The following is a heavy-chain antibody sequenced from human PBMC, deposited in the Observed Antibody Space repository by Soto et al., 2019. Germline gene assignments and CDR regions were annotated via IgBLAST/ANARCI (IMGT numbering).Heavy chain of an antibody. CDR1: GVSTGSGGHY. J-gene: IGHJ6*02. CDR3: ARVLLRGGRDYYNYGMDV. CDR2: IYNGGST. Sequence: SDSLAVTCSFSGVSTGSGGHYWGGILQHPGKVLEWIGYIYNGGSTYYNRSLKSRVTISVDTSKNQFSLKLSSVTAADTAVYYCARVLLRGGRDYYNYGMDVWGQGTTVTVSS. D-gene: IGHD3-10*01. V-gene: IGHV4-31*03.